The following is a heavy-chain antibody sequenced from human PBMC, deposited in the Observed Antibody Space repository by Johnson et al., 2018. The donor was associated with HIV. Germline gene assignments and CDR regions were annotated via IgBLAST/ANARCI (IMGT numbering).Heavy chain of an antibody. J-gene: IGHJ3*02. V-gene: IGHV3-30*04. D-gene: IGHD3-16*01. Sequence: QVQLVESGGGVVQPGRSLRLSCAASGFTFSSYAMHWVRQAPGQGLEWVAVISSDGRNKYYADSVKGRFTISRDNSKNTLYLQMNSLRAEDTAVYYCAREEGSGEPPNAFDIWGQGTMVTVSS. CDR2: ISSDGRNK. CDR1: GFTFSSYA. CDR3: AREEGSGEPPNAFDI.